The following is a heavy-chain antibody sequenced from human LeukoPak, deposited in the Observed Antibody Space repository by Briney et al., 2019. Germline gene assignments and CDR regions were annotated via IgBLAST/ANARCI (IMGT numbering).Heavy chain of an antibody. J-gene: IGHJ6*02. CDR1: GFTFSSYG. CDR3: AKEWNGGSYYYGMDV. D-gene: IGHD1-1*01. CDR2: ISYDGSNK. Sequence: GGSLRLSCAASGFTFSSYGMHWVRQAPGKGLEWVAVISYDGSNKYHADSVKGRFTISRDNSKNTLYLQMNSLRAEDTAVYYCAKEWNGGSYYYGMDVWGQGTTVTVSS. V-gene: IGHV3-30*18.